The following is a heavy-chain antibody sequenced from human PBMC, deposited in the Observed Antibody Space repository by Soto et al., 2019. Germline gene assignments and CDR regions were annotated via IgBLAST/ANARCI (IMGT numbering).Heavy chain of an antibody. CDR2: VIPIFGTA. Sequence: QVQLVQSGAEVKKPGSSVKVSCKASGGTFSSYAISWVRQAPGQGLEWMGGVIPIFGTANYAQKFQGSVTITADDSTSTANMELSSLRSEDTAVYYCARDHLAVARPYNWFDPWGKGTLVTASS. D-gene: IGHD6-19*01. J-gene: IGHJ5*02. CDR3: ARDHLAVARPYNWFDP. CDR1: GGTFSSYA. V-gene: IGHV1-69*12.